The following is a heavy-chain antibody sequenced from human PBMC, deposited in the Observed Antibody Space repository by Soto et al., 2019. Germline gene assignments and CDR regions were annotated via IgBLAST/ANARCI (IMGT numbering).Heavy chain of an antibody. J-gene: IGHJ3*01. CDR2: IHPAGQPI. V-gene: IGHV3-48*03. CDR3: ARRGSS. Sequence: EVQLVESGGGLVQPGGSLRLSCVASGFTFSSSEMYWVRQAPGKGLEWVSYIHPAGQPIFYADSVKGRFTISRDNAKNSMYLQRNSLRAEDPAVYYCARRGSSWGQGTMVTVSS. D-gene: IGHD2-2*01. CDR1: GFTFSSSE.